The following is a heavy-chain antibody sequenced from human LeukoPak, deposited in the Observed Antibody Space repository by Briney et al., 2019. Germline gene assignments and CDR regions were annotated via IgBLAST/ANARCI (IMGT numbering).Heavy chain of an antibody. CDR3: AKLTMLRGVPLD. V-gene: IGHV3-23*01. J-gene: IGHJ4*02. D-gene: IGHD3-10*01. CDR1: GFTFSSYA. CDR2: ISGSGGST. Sequence: TGGSLRLSCAASGFTFSSYAMSWVRQAPGKGLEWVSAISGSGGSTYCADSVRGRFTISRDNSKNTLYLQMNSLRAEDTAVYYCAKLTMLRGVPLDWGQGTLVTVSS.